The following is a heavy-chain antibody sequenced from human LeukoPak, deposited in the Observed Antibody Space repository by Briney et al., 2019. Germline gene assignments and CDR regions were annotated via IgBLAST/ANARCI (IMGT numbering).Heavy chain of an antibody. CDR2: FDPEDGET. V-gene: IGHV1-24*01. J-gene: IGHJ4*02. Sequence: ASVKVSCKVSGYTLTELSMHWVRQAPGKGLEWMGGFDPEDGETIYAQKFQGRVTMTEDTSTDTAYMELSSLRSEDTAVYYCATISRYFDWLFPFDYWGQGTLVTVSS. CDR3: ATISRYFDWLFPFDY. CDR1: GYTLTELS. D-gene: IGHD3-9*01.